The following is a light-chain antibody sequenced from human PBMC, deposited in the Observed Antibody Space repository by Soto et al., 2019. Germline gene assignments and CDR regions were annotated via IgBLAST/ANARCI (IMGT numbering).Light chain of an antibody. V-gene: IGKV3-20*01. J-gene: IGKJ1*01. CDR3: QCHDSSPTWT. CDR1: QSVRSTH. CDR2: DTS. Sequence: EVVLRQSPGTLSLSPGERATLSCRASQSVRSTHLAWYQQKPGQVPRLLIYDTSARAAGIPARFSGSGSGADFTLTISRLEPEDFAVYYCQCHDSSPTWTFGQGTKVDIK.